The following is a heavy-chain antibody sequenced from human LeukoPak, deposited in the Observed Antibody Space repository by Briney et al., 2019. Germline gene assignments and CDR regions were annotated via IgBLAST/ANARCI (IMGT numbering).Heavy chain of an antibody. J-gene: IGHJ4*02. V-gene: IGHV1-18*01. CDR3: ARSMVVTLRY. Sequence: ASVKVSCKASGYTFSSYGTSWVRQAPGQGLEWMGWISAYNGNTNYAQKLQGRVTMTRDTSTSTVYMELSSLRSEDTAVYYCARSMVVTLRYWGQGTLVTVSS. CDR1: GYTFSSYG. D-gene: IGHD4-23*01. CDR2: ISAYNGNT.